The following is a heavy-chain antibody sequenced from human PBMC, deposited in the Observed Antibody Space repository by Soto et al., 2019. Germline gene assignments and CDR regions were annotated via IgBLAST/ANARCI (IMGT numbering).Heavy chain of an antibody. CDR1: GYTFTSYD. V-gene: IGHV1-8*01. J-gene: IGHJ6*03. CDR3: ARGLYSSGWSYYYYMDG. CDR2: MNPNSGNT. D-gene: IGHD6-19*01. Sequence: ASVKVSCKASGYTFTSYDINWVRQATGQGLEWMGWMNPNSGNTGYAQKFQGRVTMTRNTSISTAYMELSSLRSEDTAVYYCARGLYSSGWSYYYYMDGWGKGTTVTGSS.